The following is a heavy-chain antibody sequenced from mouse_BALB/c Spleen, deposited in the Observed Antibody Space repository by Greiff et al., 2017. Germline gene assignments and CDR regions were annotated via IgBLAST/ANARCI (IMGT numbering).Heavy chain of an antibody. CDR1: GDSITSGY. J-gene: IGHJ3*01. V-gene: IGHV3-8*02. Sequence: EVKVVESGPSLVKPSQTLSLTCSVTGDSITSGYWNWIRKFPGNKLEYMGYISYSGSTYYNPSLKSRISITRDTSKNQYYLQLNSVTTEDTATYYCARGLYYYGSIFAYWGQGTLVTVSA. D-gene: IGHD1-1*01. CDR3: ARGLYYYGSIFAY. CDR2: ISYSGST.